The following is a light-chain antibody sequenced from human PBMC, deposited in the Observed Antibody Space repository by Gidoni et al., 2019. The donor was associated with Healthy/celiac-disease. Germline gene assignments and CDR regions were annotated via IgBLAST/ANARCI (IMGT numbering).Light chain of an antibody. Sequence: IQLTQSPPSLSASVGDRVTITCRASQSISSYLNWYQQKPGKAPKPLIYAASSLQSGVPSRFSGSGSGTEFTLTISSLQPEDFATYYCQQSYSTPPTFGGGTKVEIK. J-gene: IGKJ4*01. CDR1: QSISSY. V-gene: IGKV1-39*01. CDR3: QQSYSTPPT. CDR2: AAS.